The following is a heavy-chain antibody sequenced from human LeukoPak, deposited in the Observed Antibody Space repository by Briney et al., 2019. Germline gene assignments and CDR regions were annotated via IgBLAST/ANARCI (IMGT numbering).Heavy chain of an antibody. CDR1: GFTFSSYA. Sequence: PGRSLRLSCAASGFTFSSYAMHWVRQAPGKGLEWVAVISYDESNKYYADSVKGRFTISRDNSKNTLYLQMNSLRAEDTAVYYCARLLNPSMVRGVTIDYWGQGTLVTVSS. CDR2: ISYDESNK. J-gene: IGHJ4*02. D-gene: IGHD3-10*01. V-gene: IGHV3-30-3*01. CDR3: ARLLNPSMVRGVTIDY.